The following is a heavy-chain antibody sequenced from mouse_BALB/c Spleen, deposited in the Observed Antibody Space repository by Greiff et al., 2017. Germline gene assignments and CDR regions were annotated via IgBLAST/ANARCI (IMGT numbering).Heavy chain of an antibody. J-gene: IGHJ3*01. Sequence: QVQLQQSGAELVKPGASVKLSCKASGYTFTSYYMYWVKQRPGQGLEWIGEINPSNGGTNFNEKFKSKATLTVDKSSSTAYMQLSSLTSEDSAVYYCTRPGTKGAWFAYWGQGTLVTVSA. CDR3: TRPGTKGAWFAY. CDR1: GYTFTSYY. V-gene: IGHV1S81*02. D-gene: IGHD4-1*01. CDR2: INPSNGGT.